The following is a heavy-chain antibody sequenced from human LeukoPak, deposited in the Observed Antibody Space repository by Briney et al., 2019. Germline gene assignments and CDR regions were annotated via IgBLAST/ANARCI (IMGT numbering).Heavy chain of an antibody. CDR3: ARDSHDFWSGYRHYYGMDV. Sequence: SETLSLTCTVSGGSISSGGYYWSWIRQPPGKGLEWIGEINHSGSTNYNPSLKSRVTISVDTSKNQFSLKLSSVTAADTAVYYCARDSHDFWSGYRHYYGMDVWGQGTTVTVSS. V-gene: IGHV4-61*08. CDR1: GGSISSGGYY. J-gene: IGHJ6*02. D-gene: IGHD3-3*01. CDR2: INHSGST.